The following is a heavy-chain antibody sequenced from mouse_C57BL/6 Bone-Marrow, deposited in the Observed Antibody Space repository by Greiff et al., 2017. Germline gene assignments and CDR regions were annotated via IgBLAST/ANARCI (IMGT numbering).Heavy chain of an antibody. Sequence: QVQLQQPGAELVRPGTSVKLSCKASGYTFTSYWMHWVKQRPGQGLEWIGVIDPSDSYTNYNQKFKGKATLTVDTSSSTAYMQLSSLTSEDSAVYYCARRDYYGSKGWFAYWGQGTLVTVSA. J-gene: IGHJ3*01. D-gene: IGHD1-1*01. CDR2: IDPSDSYT. CDR1: GYTFTSYW. CDR3: ARRDYYGSKGWFAY. V-gene: IGHV1-59*01.